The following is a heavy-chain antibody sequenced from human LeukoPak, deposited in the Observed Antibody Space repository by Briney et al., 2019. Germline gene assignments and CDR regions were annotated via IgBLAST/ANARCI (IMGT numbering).Heavy chain of an antibody. V-gene: IGHV3-7*04. D-gene: IGHD2-2*01. CDR2: INRDGSEE. CDR1: GFTFSSYW. CDR3: ARGDAFSGDH. Sequence: PGGSLRLSCAASGFTFSSYWMSWVRQAPGRGLELVANINRDGSEEYYVDSVKGRFTISRDNTKNSLYVQMNSLKAEDTAVYYCARGDAFSGDHWGQGALVTVSS. J-gene: IGHJ4*02.